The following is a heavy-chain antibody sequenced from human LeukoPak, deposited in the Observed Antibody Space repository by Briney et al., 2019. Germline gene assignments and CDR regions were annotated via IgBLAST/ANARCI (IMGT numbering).Heavy chain of an antibody. V-gene: IGHV4-38-2*01. CDR3: ARIPSSSAAPYYDFWSGYSYYMDV. J-gene: IGHJ6*03. Sequence: PSETLSLTRAVSGYSISSGYYWGWIRQPPGKGLEWIGSIYHRGSTYYNPSLKSRVTISVDTSKNQFSLKLSSVTAADTAVYYCARIPSSSAAPYYDFWSGYSYYMDVWGKGTTVTVSS. CDR1: GYSISSGYY. D-gene: IGHD3-3*01. CDR2: IYHRGST.